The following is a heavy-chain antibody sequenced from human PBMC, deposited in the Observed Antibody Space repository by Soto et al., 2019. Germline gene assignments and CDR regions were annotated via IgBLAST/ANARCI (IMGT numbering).Heavy chain of an antibody. V-gene: IGHV4-30-4*01. Sequence: LSLTCTVSGGSISSGDYYWSWIRQPPGKGLEWIGYIYYSGSTYYNPSLKSRVTISVDTSKNQFSLKLSSVTAADTAVYHCASNSYGYTFYDDWGQGTLVTVSS. CDR1: GGSISSGDYY. CDR2: IYYSGST. J-gene: IGHJ4*02. CDR3: ASNSYGYTFYDD. D-gene: IGHD5-18*01.